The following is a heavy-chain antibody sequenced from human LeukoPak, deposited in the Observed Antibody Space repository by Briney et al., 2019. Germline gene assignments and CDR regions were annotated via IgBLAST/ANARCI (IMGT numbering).Heavy chain of an antibody. CDR2: IKQDGSEK. CDR3: ARVSGSPMGDFDY. CDR1: GFTFSSYW. V-gene: IGHV3-7*01. Sequence: GGSLRLSCAASGFTFSSYWMSWVRQAPGKGLEWVANIKQDGSEKYYVDSVKGRFTISRDNAKNSLYLQMNSLRAKDTAVYYCARVSGSPMGDFDYWGQGTLVTVSS. D-gene: IGHD2-15*01. J-gene: IGHJ4*02.